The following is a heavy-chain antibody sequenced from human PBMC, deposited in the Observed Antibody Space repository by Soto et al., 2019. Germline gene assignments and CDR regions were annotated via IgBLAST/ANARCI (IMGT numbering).Heavy chain of an antibody. V-gene: IGHV3-33*01. Sequence: QVQLVESGGGVVQTGRSLRLSCAASGFTFSSYTMHWVRQAPGKGLEWVALLWSDGSNKYYADSVKGRFTISRDNSKNTLYLEMNSLRAEDTAVYYSARDIPSYGGFDYWGQGTLVTVSS. D-gene: IGHD2-15*01. CDR2: LWSDGSNK. CDR1: GFTFSSYT. J-gene: IGHJ4*02. CDR3: ARDIPSYGGFDY.